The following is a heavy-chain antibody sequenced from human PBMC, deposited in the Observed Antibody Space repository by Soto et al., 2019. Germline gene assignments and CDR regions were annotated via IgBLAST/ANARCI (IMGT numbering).Heavy chain of an antibody. D-gene: IGHD3-10*02. J-gene: IGHJ2*01. CDR2: IRTNPYGGTA. Sequence: EVQLVESGGGLVKPGRSLRLSCTASGFTFRDYPLSWFRQAPGKGLEWVGLIRTNPYGGTAEYAASVIGRFTISRDDSKNIAYLQMSSLESDDAAMYYCARASAYVRDEEWYFDLWGRGTVVTVSS. V-gene: IGHV3-49*05. CDR1: GFTFRDYP. CDR3: ARASAYVRDEEWYFDL.